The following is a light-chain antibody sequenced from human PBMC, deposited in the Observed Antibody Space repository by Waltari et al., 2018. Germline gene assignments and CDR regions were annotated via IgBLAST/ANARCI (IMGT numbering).Light chain of an antibody. Sequence: QSVLTQPPSASGTPGQRVTISCSGSSSNIGSNYVYWYQQLPATAPKLLIYKNNPRPSGVPDRFSGSKSGTSASLAISGLRSEDEADYYCAAWDDSLSGLVFGGGTKLTVL. CDR3: AAWDDSLSGLV. J-gene: IGLJ2*01. CDR2: KNN. V-gene: IGLV1-47*01. CDR1: SSNIGSNY.